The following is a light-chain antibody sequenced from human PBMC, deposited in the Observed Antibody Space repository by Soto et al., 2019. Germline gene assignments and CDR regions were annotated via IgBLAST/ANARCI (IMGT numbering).Light chain of an antibody. Sequence: QSVLSQPASVSGSPGQSITISCTGTSSDVGGFEYVSWYQHQPGKAPKLIIYDVTKRPSGVSNRFSGSKSGNTASLTISWIQAEDEGDYYCGSITRSSTSVFGPGTKVTVL. CDR3: GSITRSSTSV. CDR2: DVT. J-gene: IGLJ1*01. CDR1: SSDVGGFEY. V-gene: IGLV2-14*01.